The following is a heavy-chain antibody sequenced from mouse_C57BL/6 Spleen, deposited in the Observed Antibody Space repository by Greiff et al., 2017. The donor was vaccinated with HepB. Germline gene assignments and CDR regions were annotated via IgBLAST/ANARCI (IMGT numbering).Heavy chain of an antibody. CDR3: ARRSDYDRGDWYFDV. CDR2: ISSGGSYT. J-gene: IGHJ1*03. Sequence: DVMLVESGGDLVKPGGSLKLSCAASGFTFSSYGMSWVRQTPDKRLEWVATISSGGSYTYYPDSVKGRFTISRDNAKNTLYLQMSSLKSEDTAMYYCARRSDYDRGDWYFDVWGTGTTVTVSS. CDR1: GFTFSSYG. V-gene: IGHV5-6*02. D-gene: IGHD2-4*01.